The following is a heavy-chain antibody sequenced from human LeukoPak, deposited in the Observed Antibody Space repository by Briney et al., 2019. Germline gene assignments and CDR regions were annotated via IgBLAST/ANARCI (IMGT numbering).Heavy chain of an antibody. D-gene: IGHD2-15*01. V-gene: IGHV1-18*01. CDR1: GYTFSSYS. CDR3: ARASYCSDGSCYSDY. CDR2: ISAYNGNT. J-gene: IGHJ4*02. Sequence: ASEKVSCKASGYTFSSYSIRWVRQAPGQGLEWMGWISAYNGNTIYAQKVKGRVTMTTDTSTSTAYMELRSLKSDDTAVYYCARASYCSDGSCYSDYWGQGTLVTVSS.